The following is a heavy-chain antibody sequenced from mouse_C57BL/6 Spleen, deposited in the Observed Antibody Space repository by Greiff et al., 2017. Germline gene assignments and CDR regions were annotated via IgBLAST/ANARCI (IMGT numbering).Heavy chain of an antibody. CDR2: INPSSGYT. CDR1: GYTFTSYW. CDR3: ARSHYYGSSPNWYFDV. D-gene: IGHD1-1*01. J-gene: IGHJ1*03. V-gene: IGHV1-7*01. Sequence: VQLQQSGAELAKPGASVKLSCKASGYTFTSYWMHWVKQRPGQGLEWLGYINPSSGYTKYNQKFKEQATLTADKSSSTAYMQLSSLTYEDSAVYYCARSHYYGSSPNWYFDVWGTGTTVTVSS.